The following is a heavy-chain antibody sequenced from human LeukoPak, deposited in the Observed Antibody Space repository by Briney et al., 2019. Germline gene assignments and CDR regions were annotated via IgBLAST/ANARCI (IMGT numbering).Heavy chain of an antibody. CDR2: IRSTGSPI. Sequence: GGSLRLSCVASGFTFGSYSMNWVRQAPGKGLEWVSYIRSTGSPIYYADSVKGRFTISRDNARSSLYLQMNSLRDEDTAVYYCVRDPDALDFWGQGTLVTVSS. CDR1: GFTFGSYS. J-gene: IGHJ4*02. V-gene: IGHV3-48*02. CDR3: VRDPDALDF.